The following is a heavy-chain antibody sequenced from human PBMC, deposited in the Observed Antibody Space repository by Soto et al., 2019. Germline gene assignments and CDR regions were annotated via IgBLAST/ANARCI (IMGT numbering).Heavy chain of an antibody. CDR1: GFSLTTRGVG. D-gene: IGHD6-6*01. V-gene: IGHV2-5*01. Sequence: QITLKESGQTLVKPTQILTLTCTFSGFSLTTRGVGVGWIRQPPGEALEWLALIYWYDDERYSPSLRSRLTITKDTSKNQVVLTMTNMEPVDPGTYYCAHSYSSSPDDGFDVWGQGTRVTVSS. J-gene: IGHJ3*01. CDR2: IYWYDDE. CDR3: AHSYSSSPDDGFDV.